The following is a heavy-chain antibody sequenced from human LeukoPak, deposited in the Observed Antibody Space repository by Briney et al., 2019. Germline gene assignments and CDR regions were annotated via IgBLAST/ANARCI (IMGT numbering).Heavy chain of an antibody. D-gene: IGHD2-21*02. V-gene: IGHV3-15*01. CDR1: GFTFSNAW. J-gene: IGHJ4*02. Sequence: KPGGSLRLSCATSGFTFSNAWMSWVRQAPGKGLEWVGGIKSKSDGETTDYAAPVKGRFTISRDDSKNTLYLQMNSLKTEDTAVYYCTTGVTKIAYWGQGTLVTVSS. CDR3: TTGVTKIAY. CDR2: IKSKSDGETT.